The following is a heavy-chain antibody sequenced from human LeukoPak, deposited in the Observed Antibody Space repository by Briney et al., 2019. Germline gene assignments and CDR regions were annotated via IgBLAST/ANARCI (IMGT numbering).Heavy chain of an antibody. Sequence: PGGSLRLSCAASGFTFSSYGMHWVRQAPGKGLEWVSSITSSSSYIYYADSVKGRFTISRDNAKNSLYLQMNSLRAEDTAVYYCARDRSSYDFLTGKGYYYYMDVWGKGTTVTISS. CDR1: GFTFSSYG. D-gene: IGHD3-9*01. CDR3: ARDRSSYDFLTGKGYYYYMDV. CDR2: ITSSSSYI. J-gene: IGHJ6*03. V-gene: IGHV3-21*01.